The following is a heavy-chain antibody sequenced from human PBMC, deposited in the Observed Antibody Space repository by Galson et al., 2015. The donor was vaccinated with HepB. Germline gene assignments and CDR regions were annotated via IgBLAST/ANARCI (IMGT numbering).Heavy chain of an antibody. Sequence: SLRLSCAASGFTFSSYSMNWVRQAPGKGLEWVSYISSSSTIYYADSVKGRFTISRDNAKNSLYLQMNSLRAEDTAVYYCAREGGYSSGWYSDYWGQGTLVTVSS. CDR2: ISSSSTI. CDR1: GFTFSSYS. V-gene: IGHV3-48*01. D-gene: IGHD6-19*01. CDR3: AREGGYSSGWYSDY. J-gene: IGHJ4*02.